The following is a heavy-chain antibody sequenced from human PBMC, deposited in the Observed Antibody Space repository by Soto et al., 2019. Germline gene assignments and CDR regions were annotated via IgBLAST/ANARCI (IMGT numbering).Heavy chain of an antibody. Sequence: QVQLVQSGAEVKKPGSSVKVSCKASGGTFSSYAISWVRQAPGQGLEWMGGIIPIFGTANYAQKFQGRVTITADESTSTAYMEHSSLRSEDTAVYYWAIGYCISTSGYHGSFDYWGQGTLVTVSS. J-gene: IGHJ4*02. CDR3: AIGYCISTSGYHGSFDY. D-gene: IGHD2-2*03. CDR2: IIPIFGTA. V-gene: IGHV1-69*12. CDR1: GGTFSSYA.